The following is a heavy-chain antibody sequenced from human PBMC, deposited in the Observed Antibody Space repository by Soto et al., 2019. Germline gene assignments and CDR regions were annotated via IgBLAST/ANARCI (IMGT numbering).Heavy chain of an antibody. D-gene: IGHD3-22*01. J-gene: IGHJ4*02. CDR2: ISGSGGST. V-gene: IGHV3-23*01. CDR1: GFSFSSYW. Sequence: SGGSLRLSCASSGFSFSSYWMSLVRQAPVEGVEWEWGSGISGSGGSTYYADSVKGRFTISRDNSKNTQYLQMSSLRADDTAVYYCVKGEYYYDSSGYYPFDYWGQGTLVTVSS. CDR3: VKGEYYYDSSGYYPFDY.